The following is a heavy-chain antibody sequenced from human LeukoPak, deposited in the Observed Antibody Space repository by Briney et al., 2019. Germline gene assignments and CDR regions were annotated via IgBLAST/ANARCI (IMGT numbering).Heavy chain of an antibody. V-gene: IGHV4-59*08. CDR1: GGSISSYY. CDR3: ARGLLTTVTPFDY. Sequence: PSETLSLTCTVSGGSISSYYWSWIRQPPGKGLERIGYIYYSGSTNYNPSLKSRVTISVDTSKNQFSLKLSSVTAADTAVYYCARGLLTTVTPFDYWGQGTLVTVSS. D-gene: IGHD4-17*01. J-gene: IGHJ4*02. CDR2: IYYSGST.